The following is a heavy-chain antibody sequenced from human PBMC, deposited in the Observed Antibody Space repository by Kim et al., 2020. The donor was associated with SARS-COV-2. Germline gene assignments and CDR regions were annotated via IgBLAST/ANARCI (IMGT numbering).Heavy chain of an antibody. CDR3: AKEHGGWAFDI. J-gene: IGHJ3*02. CDR1: GFTFSSYA. V-gene: IGHV3-23*01. CDR2: IRRDGYT. Sequence: GGSLRLSCVVSGFTFSSYAMTWVRQAPGKGLEWVSAIRRDGYTVYADSAKGRFTISRDNSNNTLYLQMNSLRDGDTAVYFCAKEHGGWAFDIWGQGTMVIVSS. D-gene: IGHD6-19*01.